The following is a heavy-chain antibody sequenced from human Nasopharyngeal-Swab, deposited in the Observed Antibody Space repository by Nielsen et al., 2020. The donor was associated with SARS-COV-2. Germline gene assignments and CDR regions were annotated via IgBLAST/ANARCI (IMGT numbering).Heavy chain of an antibody. CDR1: GFTFRSHA. D-gene: IGHD6-19*01. CDR3: AKVKGSSGFNAFDI. Sequence: GESLKISCAASGFTFRSHAMSWVRQAPGKGLEWVSGISFGGVSTYYADSVKGRFTISRDNSKNTLYLQMNSLRAEDTAVYYCAKVKGSSGFNAFDIWGQGTMVTVSS. V-gene: IGHV3-23*01. CDR2: ISFGGVST. J-gene: IGHJ3*02.